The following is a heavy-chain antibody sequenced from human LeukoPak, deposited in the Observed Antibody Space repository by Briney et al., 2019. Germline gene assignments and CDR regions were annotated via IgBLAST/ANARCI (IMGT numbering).Heavy chain of an antibody. CDR3: ARLYGDYLMDV. CDR1: AVTFTRHG. CDR2: ICFDGSKT. J-gene: IGHJ6*02. D-gene: IGHD4-17*01. V-gene: IGHV3-33*01. Sequence: GGSLRLSCTASAVTFTRHGMHWVRQAPGKGLEWVSLICFDGSKTYYADSVKGRFTISRDNFRNTLYLQMNSLRAEDTAVYYCARLYGDYLMDVWGQGTTVTVSS.